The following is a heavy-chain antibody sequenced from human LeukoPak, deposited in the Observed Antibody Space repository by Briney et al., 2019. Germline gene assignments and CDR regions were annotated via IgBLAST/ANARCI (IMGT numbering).Heavy chain of an antibody. V-gene: IGHV3-30-3*01. CDR2: ISYDGSNK. D-gene: IGHD6-19*01. CDR1: GFTFSSYA. J-gene: IGHJ4*02. CDR3: ARAGSSGWYSLDY. Sequence: GRSLRLSCAASGFTFSSYAMHWVRQAPGKGLEWVALISYDGSNKYYADSVKGRFTISRDNSKNTLYLQMNSLRAEDTAVYYCARAGSSGWYSLDYWGQATLVTVSS.